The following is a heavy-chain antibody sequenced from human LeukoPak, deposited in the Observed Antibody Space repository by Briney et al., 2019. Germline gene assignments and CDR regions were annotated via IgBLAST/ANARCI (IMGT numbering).Heavy chain of an antibody. CDR3: AASGYDLVGEAFDV. Sequence: SETLSLTCTVSGGSISSGSYYWSWIRQPAGKGLEWIGRIYTSGCTNYNPSLKSRVTISVDTSKNQFSLKLSSVTAADTALYYCAASGYDLVGEAFDVWGQGTMVTVSS. V-gene: IGHV4-61*02. D-gene: IGHD5-12*01. J-gene: IGHJ3*01. CDR1: GGSISSGSYY. CDR2: IYTSGCT.